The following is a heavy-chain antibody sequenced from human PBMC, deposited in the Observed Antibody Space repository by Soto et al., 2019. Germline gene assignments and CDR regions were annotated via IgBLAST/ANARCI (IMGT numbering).Heavy chain of an antibody. Sequence: EVQLLESGGGLVQPGGSLRLSCAASGLPFSTSAMNWVRQAPGKGLEWVSIISASSDAAYYAESVKGRFASSRDNSKNTLYLQMNSLRAEYTAVYYCAKYSGSYSVYNGLSLWGKGTTVTVSP. J-gene: IGHJ6*04. CDR2: ISASSDAA. CDR3: AKYSGSYSVYNGLSL. V-gene: IGHV3-23*01. D-gene: IGHD1-26*01. CDR1: GLPFSTSA.